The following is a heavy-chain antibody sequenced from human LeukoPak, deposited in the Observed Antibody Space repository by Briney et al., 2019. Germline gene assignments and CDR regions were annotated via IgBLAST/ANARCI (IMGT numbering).Heavy chain of an antibody. CDR3: ARGAVVIALSFDI. CDR1: GGPISSYY. J-gene: IGHJ3*02. V-gene: IGHV4-59*01. Sequence: SETLSLTCTVSGGPISSYYWSWIRQPPGKGLEWIGYIYYSGSTNYNPSLKSRVTISVDTSKNQFSLKLSSVTAADTAVYYCARGAVVIALSFDIWGQGTMVTVSS. D-gene: IGHD2-21*01. CDR2: IYYSGST.